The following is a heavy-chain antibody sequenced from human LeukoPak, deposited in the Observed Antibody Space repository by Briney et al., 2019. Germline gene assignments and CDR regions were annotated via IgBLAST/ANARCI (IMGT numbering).Heavy chain of an antibody. D-gene: IGHD6-19*01. V-gene: IGHV4-4*07. Sequence: PSETLSLTCTVSGGSISSYYWSWIRQPAGKGLEWIGRIYTSGSTNYNPSLKSRVTMSVDTSKNQFSLKLSSVTAADMAVYYCARAHAGYSSGWPFDYWGQGTLVTVSS. CDR3: ARAHAGYSSGWPFDY. J-gene: IGHJ4*02. CDR1: GGSISSYY. CDR2: IYTSGST.